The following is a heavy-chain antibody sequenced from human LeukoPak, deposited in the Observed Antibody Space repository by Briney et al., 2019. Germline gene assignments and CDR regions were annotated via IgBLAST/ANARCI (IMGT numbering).Heavy chain of an antibody. CDR1: GYTFTSYG. V-gene: IGHV1-18*01. J-gene: IGHJ4*02. Sequence: ASVKVSCKASGYTFTSYGISWVRQAPEQGLEWMVCISAYNGNTNYAKNLQGRVTMTTDTSTSTAYMELRSLRSDDTAVYYFKKETAYDILTGYYPFDYWGQGTLVTVSS. CDR3: KKETAYDILTGYYPFDY. CDR2: ISAYNGNT. D-gene: IGHD3-9*01.